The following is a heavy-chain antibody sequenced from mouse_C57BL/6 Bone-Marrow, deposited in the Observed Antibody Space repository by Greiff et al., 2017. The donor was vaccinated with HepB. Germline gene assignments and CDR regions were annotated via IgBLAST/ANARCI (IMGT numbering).Heavy chain of an antibody. CDR2: IDPENGDT. J-gene: IGHJ2*01. V-gene: IGHV14-4*01. CDR3: TTKGFDY. CDR1: GFNIKDDY. Sequence: VHVKQSGAELVRPGASVKLSCTASGFNIKDDYMHWVKHRPEQGLEWIGWIDPENGDTEYASKFQGKATITADTSSNTAYLQLSSLTSEDTAVYYCTTKGFDYWGQGTTLTVSS.